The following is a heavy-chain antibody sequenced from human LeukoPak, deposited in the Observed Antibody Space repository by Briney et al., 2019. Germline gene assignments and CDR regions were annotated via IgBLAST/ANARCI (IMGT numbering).Heavy chain of an antibody. Sequence: GGSLRLSCAASGFTFSSYWMHWVRQAPGKGLVWVSRINNDGSNTNYADSVKGRFTISRDNAKNTLYLQTNSLRAEDTAVYYCGRLAMIRGVIVDYWGQGTLVTVSS. V-gene: IGHV3-74*01. CDR1: GFTFSSYW. D-gene: IGHD3-10*01. J-gene: IGHJ4*02. CDR3: GRLAMIRGVIVDY. CDR2: INNDGSNT.